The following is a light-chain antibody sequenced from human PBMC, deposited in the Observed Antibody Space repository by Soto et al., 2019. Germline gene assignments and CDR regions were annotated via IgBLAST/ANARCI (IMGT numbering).Light chain of an antibody. CDR3: QSYDTSLSSSV. J-gene: IGLJ1*01. V-gene: IGLV1-40*01. CDR2: GNS. CDR1: SSNIGEGYD. Sequence: QSALTQPPSVSGAPGQRITISCTGSSSNIGEGYDVHWYQQLPGKAPKLLIYGNSNRPSGGPDRCSGSESGTTASLAITGLLAEDEADYYCQSYDTSLSSSVFGTGTKLTVL.